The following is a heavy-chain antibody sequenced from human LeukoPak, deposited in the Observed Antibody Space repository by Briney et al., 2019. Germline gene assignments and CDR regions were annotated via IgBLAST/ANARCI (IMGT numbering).Heavy chain of an antibody. V-gene: IGHV3-21*06. CDR2: ISTSSTYI. CDR3: ARGSYFDY. Sequence: PGGSLGLSCAASAFTFSGYSMNWVRQAPGKGLEWVSFISTSSTYIYYADSVKGRFTISRDNAKNSLYLEMNSLRAEDTAVYYCARGSYFDYWGQGILVTVSS. CDR1: AFTFSGYS. J-gene: IGHJ4*02.